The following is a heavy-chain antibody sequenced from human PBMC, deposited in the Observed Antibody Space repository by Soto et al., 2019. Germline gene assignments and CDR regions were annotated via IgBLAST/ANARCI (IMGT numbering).Heavy chain of an antibody. J-gene: IGHJ4*02. V-gene: IGHV3-15*01. CDR1: GCTFSNDW. D-gene: IGHD6-19*01. Sequence: RLSGAASGCTFSNDWKSWVRQAPGKGQEWFGRIKSKTDGGTTDYAAPVKGRFIVLIDDSKSMLYLQVYSLKAVDTAVYYCTSDGYSSGWRIMYLDNWGQGALVAV. CDR3: TSDGYSSGWRIMYLDN. CDR2: IKSKTDGGTT.